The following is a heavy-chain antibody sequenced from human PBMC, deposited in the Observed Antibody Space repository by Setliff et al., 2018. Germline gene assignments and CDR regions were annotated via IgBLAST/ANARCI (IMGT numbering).Heavy chain of an antibody. J-gene: IGHJ3*02. Sequence: GASVKVSCKASGGTFSSYAISWVRQATGQGLEWMGGIIPIFGTANYAQKFQGRVTITADESTSTAYMELSSLRSEDTAVYYCARDGDSYYDSSGYYLNHAFDIWGQGTMVTVSS. CDR3: ARDGDSYYDSSGYYLNHAFDI. CDR2: IIPIFGTA. CDR1: GGTFSSYA. V-gene: IGHV1-69*13. D-gene: IGHD3-22*01.